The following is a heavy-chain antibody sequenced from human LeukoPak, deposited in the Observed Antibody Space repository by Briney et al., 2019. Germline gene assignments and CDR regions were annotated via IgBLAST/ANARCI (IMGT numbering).Heavy chain of an antibody. V-gene: IGHV1-69*13. J-gene: IGHJ4*02. CDR2: IIPIIGTT. Sequence: GASVKVSCKASGGTFSSYAISWVRQAPGQGLEWMGGIIPIIGTTNYAQSFQDRVTITADEFTSTAYMELSSLRSEDTAVYYCARAPFEGSLIMIDYWGQGTLVTVSS. D-gene: IGHD3-16*01. CDR3: ARAPFEGSLIMIDY. CDR1: GGTFSSYA.